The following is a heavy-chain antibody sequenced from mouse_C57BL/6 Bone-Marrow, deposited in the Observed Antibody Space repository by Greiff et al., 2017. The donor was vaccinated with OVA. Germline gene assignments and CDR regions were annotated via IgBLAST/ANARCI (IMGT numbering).Heavy chain of an antibody. CDR1: GFSLTSYG. J-gene: IGHJ3*01. V-gene: IGHV2-2*01. CDR3: ARTIPWFAY. CDR2: IWSGGRT. Sequence: VKLEESGPGLVQPSQSLSITCTVSGFSLTSYGVPWVRQSPGKGLEWLGVIWSGGRTDYNAAFISSLSISKDNSKSQVFFKMNSLQADDTAIYYCARTIPWFAYWGQGTLVTGSA.